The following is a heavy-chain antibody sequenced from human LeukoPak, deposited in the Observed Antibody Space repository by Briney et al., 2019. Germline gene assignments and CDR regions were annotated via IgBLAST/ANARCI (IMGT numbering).Heavy chain of an antibody. CDR1: GFTFRSYW. CDR2: IKQDGSEK. CDR3: ARDRGSYCSGGSCHFSDY. Sequence: GGSLRLSCATSGFTFRSYWMSWVRQAPGKGLEWVANIKQDGSEKYYVDSVKGRFTISRDNAKNSLYLQMNSLRAEDTAVYYCARDRGSYCSGGSCHFSDYWGQGTLVTVSS. J-gene: IGHJ4*02. V-gene: IGHV3-7*01. D-gene: IGHD2-15*01.